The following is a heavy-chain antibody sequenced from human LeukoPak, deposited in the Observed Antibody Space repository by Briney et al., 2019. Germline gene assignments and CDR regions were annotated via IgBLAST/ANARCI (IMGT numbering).Heavy chain of an antibody. CDR2: MNQLGNEK. CDR1: KSTFSDYW. Sequence: GGSLRLSCAASKSTFSDYWMTWVRQAPGKGPEWVAYMNQLGNEKKYLDSVKGRFTISRDNAKNSLYLQMTSLRVDDTAVYYCARGTYYYEFWGQGTLVTVSS. V-gene: IGHV3-7*04. D-gene: IGHD3-22*01. CDR3: ARGTYYYEF. J-gene: IGHJ4*02.